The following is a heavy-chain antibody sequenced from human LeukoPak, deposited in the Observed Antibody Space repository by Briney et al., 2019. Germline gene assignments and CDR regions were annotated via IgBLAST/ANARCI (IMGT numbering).Heavy chain of an antibody. Sequence: SETLSLTCTVSGYSVSRGYYWGWIRQPPGKGLEWIGSIYHSGSTYYNPSLKSRVTISVDTSKNQFSLKLSSVTAADTAVYYCARDFGFGYYDSSGYLWGQGTLVTVSS. CDR3: ARDFGFGYYDSSGYL. CDR1: GYSVSRGYY. V-gene: IGHV4-38-2*02. D-gene: IGHD3-22*01. CDR2: IYHSGST. J-gene: IGHJ4*02.